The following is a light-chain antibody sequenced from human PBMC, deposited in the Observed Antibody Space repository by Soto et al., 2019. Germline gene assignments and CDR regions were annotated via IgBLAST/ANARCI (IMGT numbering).Light chain of an antibody. CDR3: QQGNSVSSLT. Sequence: DIQMTQSPSTLSASVGDRVTITCRASQSISSWLAWYQQKPGKAPKLLIYDASSLESGVPSRFSGSGSGTEFTLTISSLQVEDFATYYCQQGNSVSSLTFGGGTKVQIK. CDR1: QSISSW. V-gene: IGKV1-5*01. CDR2: DAS. J-gene: IGKJ4*01.